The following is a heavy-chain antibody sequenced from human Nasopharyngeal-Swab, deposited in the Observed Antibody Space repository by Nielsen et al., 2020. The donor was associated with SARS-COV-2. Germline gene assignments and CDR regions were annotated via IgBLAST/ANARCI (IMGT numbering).Heavy chain of an antibody. Sequence: LTCTVSAGSLSSSSYYWGGVRPPPGKGLEWIGSIYYSGSTYYNPSLKSRVTISVDTSKNQFSLKLSSVTAADTAVYYCARLDVGATTWYYYYYMDVWGKGTTVTVSS. J-gene: IGHJ6*03. CDR1: AGSLSSSSYY. CDR3: ARLDVGATTWYYYYYMDV. CDR2: IYYSGST. D-gene: IGHD1-26*01. V-gene: IGHV4-39*01.